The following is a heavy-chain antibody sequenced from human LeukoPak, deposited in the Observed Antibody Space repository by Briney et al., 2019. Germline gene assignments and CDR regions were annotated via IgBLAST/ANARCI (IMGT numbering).Heavy chain of an antibody. CDR1: GYSFISYW. CDR3: ARGSSGYSYGFDY. CDR2: VYPGDSDT. Sequence: GESLKISCKGSGYSFISYWIGWVRQMPGKDLEWMGIVYPGDSDTRYSPSFQGQVTISADKSIRNAYLQWSSLKASDTAMYYCARGSSGYSYGFDYWGQGTLVTVSS. J-gene: IGHJ4*02. V-gene: IGHV5-51*01. D-gene: IGHD5-18*01.